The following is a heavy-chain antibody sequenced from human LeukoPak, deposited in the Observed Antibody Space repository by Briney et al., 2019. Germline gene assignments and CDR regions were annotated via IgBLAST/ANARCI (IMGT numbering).Heavy chain of an antibody. CDR3: ARHLASQLVNLGYYYGMDV. D-gene: IGHD6-13*01. V-gene: IGHV4-59*08. CDR2: IYYSGTT. Sequence: SETLSLTCTVSGGSISSQYWSWIRQPPGKGLEWIGYIYYSGTTSYNPSLKSRVTISVDTSKNQFSLKLSSVTAADTAVYYCARHLASQLVNLGYYYGMDVWGQGTTVTVSS. J-gene: IGHJ6*02. CDR1: GGSISSQY.